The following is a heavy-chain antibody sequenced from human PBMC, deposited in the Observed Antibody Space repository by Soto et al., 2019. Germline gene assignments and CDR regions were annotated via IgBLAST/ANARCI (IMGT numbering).Heavy chain of an antibody. V-gene: IGHV4-4*07. CDR1: VGSISSYY. CDR2: IYTSGST. J-gene: IGHJ6*02. CDR3: RAARPDYYYGMDV. Sequence: SESLSLTGTVSVGSISSYYWSWIRQPAGKGLEWIGRIYTSGSTNYNPSLKSRVTMSVDTSKNQFSLKLSSVTAADTAVYYCRAARPDYYYGMDVWGQGTTVTVSS. D-gene: IGHD6-6*01.